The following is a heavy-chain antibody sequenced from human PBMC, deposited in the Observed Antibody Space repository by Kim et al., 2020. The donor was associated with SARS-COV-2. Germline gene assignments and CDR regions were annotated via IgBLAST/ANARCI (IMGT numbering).Heavy chain of an antibody. CDR2: ISSSSSYI. CDR1: GFTFSSYS. V-gene: IGHV3-21*01. Sequence: GGSLRLSCAASGFTFSSYSMNWVRQAPGKGLEWVSSISSSSSYIYYADSVKGRFTISRDNAKNSLYLQMNSLRAEDTAVYYCARDQWYYDILTGYYKPKTPFDYWGQGTLVTVSS. D-gene: IGHD3-9*01. J-gene: IGHJ4*02. CDR3: ARDQWYYDILTGYYKPKTPFDY.